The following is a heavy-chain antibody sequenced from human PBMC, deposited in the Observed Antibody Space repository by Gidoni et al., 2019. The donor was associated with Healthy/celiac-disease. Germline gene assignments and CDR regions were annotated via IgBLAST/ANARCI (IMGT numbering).Heavy chain of an antibody. CDR1: GFTFGVYA. CDR3: AKDLDIVVVTGESAFDI. CDR2: ISWNSGSI. D-gene: IGHD2-21*02. J-gene: IGHJ3*02. Sequence: EVQLVESGGGLVQPGRSLRLSCAASGFTFGVYAMHWVRQAPGKGLEWVSGISWNSGSIGYADSVKGRFTISRDNAKNSLYLQMNSLRAEDTALYYCAKDLDIVVVTGESAFDIWGQGTMVTVSS. V-gene: IGHV3-9*01.